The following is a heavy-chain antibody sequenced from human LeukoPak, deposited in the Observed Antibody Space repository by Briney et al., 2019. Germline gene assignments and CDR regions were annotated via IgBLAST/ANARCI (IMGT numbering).Heavy chain of an antibody. V-gene: IGHV4-39*07. CDR3: ARDPGALVVAATGYFDY. CDR2: IYYSGST. D-gene: IGHD2-15*01. CDR1: GGSISSSSYY. Sequence: PSETLSLTCTVSGGSISSSSYYWGWIRQPPGKGLEWIGSIYYSGSTYYNPSLKSRVTISVDTSKNQFSLKLSSVTAADTAVYYCARDPGALVVAATGYFDYWGQGTLVTVSS. J-gene: IGHJ4*02.